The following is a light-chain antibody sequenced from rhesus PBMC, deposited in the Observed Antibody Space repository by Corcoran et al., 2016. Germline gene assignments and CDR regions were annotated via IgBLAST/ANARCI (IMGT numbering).Light chain of an antibody. CDR3: LQGYSTPYR. Sequence: DIQMTQSPSSLSASLGDRVTITFRSSQGISDYLNWYQQKPGKAPKRLIYSASSLESGVPSRSSGSGTVTDFTLTISSLQPEDFAAYYCLQGYSTPYRLGQGTKVEIK. J-gene: IGKJ2*01. CDR2: SAS. CDR1: QGISDY. V-gene: IGKV1-36*02.